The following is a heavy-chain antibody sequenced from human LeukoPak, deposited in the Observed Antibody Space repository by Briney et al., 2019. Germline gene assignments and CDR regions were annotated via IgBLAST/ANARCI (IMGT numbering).Heavy chain of an antibody. D-gene: IGHD3-22*01. V-gene: IGHV4-59*01. J-gene: IGHJ4*02. Sequence: SETLSLTCAVYGVSFSGYYWSWIRQPPGKGLEWIGYIYYSGSTNYNPSLKSRVTISVDTSKNQFSLKLSSATAADTAVYYCTRMDSSGYYLFDYWGQGTLVTVSS. CDR1: GVSFSGYY. CDR3: TRMDSSGYYLFDY. CDR2: IYYSGST.